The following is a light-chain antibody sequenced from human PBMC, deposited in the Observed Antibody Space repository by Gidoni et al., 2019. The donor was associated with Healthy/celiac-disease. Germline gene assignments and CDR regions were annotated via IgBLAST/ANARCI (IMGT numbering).Light chain of an antibody. J-gene: IGKJ5*01. V-gene: IGKV2-28*01. CDR1: QSRLHSNGYNY. CDR3: MQALQTPQVT. CDR2: LGS. Sequence: DIVMTQSPPSLPVTPGEPASISCRPSQSRLHSNGYNYLDWYLQKPGQAPQLLIYLGSNRASGVPDRFSGSGSGTDFTLKISRVEAEDVGVYYCMQALQTPQVTFGQGTRLEIK.